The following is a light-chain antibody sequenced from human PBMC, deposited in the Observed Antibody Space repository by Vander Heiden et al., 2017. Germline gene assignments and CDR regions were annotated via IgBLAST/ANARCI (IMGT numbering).Light chain of an antibody. J-gene: IGLJ3*02. V-gene: IGLV1-44*01. CDR2: TNE. Sequence: QSVLTQALSASGTPGQGVTISCSGSHSNIGTNTVRWYQQLPGTSPNLLIDTNERRPSGVPNRFSGSKSGTSASLATSGLQAGDEADYYCATGDDSRSGPVFGGGTKLTVL. CDR3: ATGDDSRSGPV. CDR1: HSNIGTNT.